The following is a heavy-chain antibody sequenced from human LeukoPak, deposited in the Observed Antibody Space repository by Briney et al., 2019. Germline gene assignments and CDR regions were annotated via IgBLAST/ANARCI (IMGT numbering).Heavy chain of an antibody. Sequence: PGGSLRLSCAASGFTVSTNYMSWVRQAPGKGLQWVSSISYMGDHRYYADSAKGRFTISRDNAKNSLYLQMGNLRADDTAVYYCGKAFPPLRVAAAGDYWGQGTLVTVSS. V-gene: IGHV3-21*06. D-gene: IGHD6-25*01. CDR3: GKAFPPLRVAAAGDY. CDR1: GFTVSTNY. J-gene: IGHJ4*02. CDR2: ISYMGDHR.